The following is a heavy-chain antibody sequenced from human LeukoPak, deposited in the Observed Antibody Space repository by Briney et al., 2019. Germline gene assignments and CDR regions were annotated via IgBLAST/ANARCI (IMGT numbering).Heavy chain of an antibody. CDR2: IIPIFGTA. J-gene: IGHJ3*02. Sequence: SVKVSCKASGGTFSSYAISWVRQAPGQGLERMGGIIPIFGTANYAQKFQGRVTITTDESTSTAYMELSSLRSEDTAVYYCARGAARLDAFDIWGQGTMVTVSS. V-gene: IGHV1-69*05. CDR3: ARGAARLDAFDI. CDR1: GGTFSSYA. D-gene: IGHD6-6*01.